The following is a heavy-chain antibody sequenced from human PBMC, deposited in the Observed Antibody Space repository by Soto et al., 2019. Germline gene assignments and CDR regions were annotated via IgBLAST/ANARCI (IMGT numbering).Heavy chain of an antibody. CDR1: GGSISSGDYY. J-gene: IGHJ6*02. CDR2: IYYSGST. D-gene: IGHD5-12*01. CDR3: ARDRGEMATNDQNGMDV. V-gene: IGHV4-30-4*01. Sequence: ASETLSLTCTVSGGSISSGDYYWSWIRQPPGKGLEWIGYIYYSGSTYYNPSLKSRVTISVDTSKNQFSLKLSSVTAADTAVYYCARDRGEMATNDQNGMDVWGQGTTVTVSS.